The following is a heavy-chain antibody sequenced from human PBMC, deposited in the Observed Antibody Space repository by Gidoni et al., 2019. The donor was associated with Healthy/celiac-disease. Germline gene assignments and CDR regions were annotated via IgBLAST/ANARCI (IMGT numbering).Heavy chain of an antibody. J-gene: IGHJ6*03. V-gene: IGHV4-39*01. CDR3: ARHLRMGYYYYMDV. CDR1: GGSISRSSYY. CDR2: IYYSGGT. Sequence: QLQLQVSGPGLVKPSETLSLTCTVSGGSISRSSYYWGWIRQPPGKGLELIGSIYYSGGTYYNPSLKSRVTISVDTSKNQFSLKLSSVTAADTAVYYCARHLRMGYYYYMDVWGKGTTVTVSS. D-gene: IGHD2-8*01.